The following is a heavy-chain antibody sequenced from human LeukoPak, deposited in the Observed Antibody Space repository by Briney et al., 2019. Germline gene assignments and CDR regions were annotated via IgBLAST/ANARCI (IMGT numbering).Heavy chain of an antibody. D-gene: IGHD3-10*01. CDR1: GFTFSNAW. Sequence: GGSLRLSCAASGFTFSNAWMSWVRQAPGKGLEWVGRIKSKTDGGTTDYAAPVKGRFTISRDDSKNTLYLQMNSLKTEDTAVYYRTTDPQGLLWFGVNWFDPWGQGTLVTVSS. V-gene: IGHV3-15*01. J-gene: IGHJ5*02. CDR2: IKSKTDGGTT. CDR3: TTDPQGLLWFGVNWFDP.